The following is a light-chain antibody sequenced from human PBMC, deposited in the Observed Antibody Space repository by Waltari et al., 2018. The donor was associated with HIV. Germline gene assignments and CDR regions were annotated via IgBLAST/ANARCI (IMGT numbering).Light chain of an antibody. Sequence: DIILTQSPDTLAVSLGDRATIHCRSRQTVFSDSTHKNYLSWYQQKPGQPPKLLLYWASPRESGVPDRFSGDGAATDITLTITEFQAEDAAIYCCQQYYNTPWTFGQGTRADSK. J-gene: IGKJ1*01. CDR2: WAS. CDR3: QQYYNTPWT. CDR1: QTVFSDSTHKNY. V-gene: IGKV4-1*01.